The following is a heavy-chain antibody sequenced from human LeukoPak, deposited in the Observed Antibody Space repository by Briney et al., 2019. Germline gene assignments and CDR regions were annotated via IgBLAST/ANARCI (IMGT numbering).Heavy chain of an antibody. J-gene: IGHJ5*02. D-gene: IGHD4-17*01. CDR3: AKAPTPTVTTRNWFDP. Sequence: GRSLRLSCAASGFTFDDYAMHWVRQAPGKGLEWVSGISWNSGSIGYADSVKGRFTISRDNAKNSLYLQTNSLRAEDTALYYCAKAPTPTVTTRNWFDPWGQGTLVTVSS. CDR2: ISWNSGSI. V-gene: IGHV3-9*01. CDR1: GFTFDDYA.